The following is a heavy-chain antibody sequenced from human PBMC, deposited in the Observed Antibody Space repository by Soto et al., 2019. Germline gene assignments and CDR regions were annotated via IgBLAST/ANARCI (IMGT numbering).Heavy chain of an antibody. J-gene: IGHJ6*02. CDR2: ISSSSSYI. D-gene: IGHD2-8*01. V-gene: IGHV3-21*01. Sequence: GGSLRLSCAASGLTFSSYSMNWVRQAPGKGLEWVSSISSSSSYIYYADSVKGRFTISRDNAKNSLYLQRPRLRAEDTAVYYCARDQALGRYCTHGVCSRAYYYYGMDVWGQGNTVTVSS. CDR3: ARDQALGRYCTHGVCSRAYYYYGMDV. CDR1: GLTFSSYS.